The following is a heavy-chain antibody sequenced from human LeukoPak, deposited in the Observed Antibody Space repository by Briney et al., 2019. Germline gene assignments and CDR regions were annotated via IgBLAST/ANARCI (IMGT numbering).Heavy chain of an antibody. Sequence: ASVKVSCKASGGTFSSYAVNWVRQAPGQGLEWMGGIIPIFGTASYAQKFQGRVIITADESTSTAYMELSSLGSEDTALYYCASLGRDDAFDIWGQGTMVTVSS. D-gene: IGHD1-26*01. CDR1: GGTFSSYA. CDR3: ASLGRDDAFDI. J-gene: IGHJ3*02. V-gene: IGHV1-69*13. CDR2: IIPIFGTA.